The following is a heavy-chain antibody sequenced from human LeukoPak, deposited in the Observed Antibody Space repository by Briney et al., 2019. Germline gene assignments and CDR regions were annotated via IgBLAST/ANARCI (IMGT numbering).Heavy chain of an antibody. V-gene: IGHV1-24*01. CDR2: FDPEDGET. CDR1: GYTLTELS. Sequence: ASVKVSCKVSGYTLTELSMHWVRQAPGKGLEWMGGFDPEDGETIYAQKFQGRVTMTEDTSTDTAYMELSRLRSEDTAVYYCATHTVVMSLDAFDIWGQGTMVTVSS. D-gene: IGHD4-23*01. CDR3: ATHTVVMSLDAFDI. J-gene: IGHJ3*02.